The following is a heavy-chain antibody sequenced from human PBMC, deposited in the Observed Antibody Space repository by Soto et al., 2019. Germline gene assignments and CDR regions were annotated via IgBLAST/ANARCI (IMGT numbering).Heavy chain of an antibody. CDR1: GYSFTSYW. CDR2: IYPGDSDT. V-gene: IGHV5-51*01. D-gene: IGHD3-3*01. Sequence: GESLKISCKGSGYSFTSYWIGWVRQMPGKGLEWMGIIYPGDSDTRYSPSFQGQVTISADKSISTAYLQWSSLKASDTAMYYCARHSRAIFGVVIPGAFDIWGQGTMVTVSS. J-gene: IGHJ3*02. CDR3: ARHSRAIFGVVIPGAFDI.